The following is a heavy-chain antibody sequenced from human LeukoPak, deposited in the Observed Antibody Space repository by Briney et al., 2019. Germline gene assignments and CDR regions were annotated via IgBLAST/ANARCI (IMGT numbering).Heavy chain of an antibody. D-gene: IGHD5-18*01. Sequence: ASVKVSCKASGYTFTSYGISWVRQAPGQGLEWMGWISAYNGNTNYAQKLQGRVTMTTDTSTGTAYMELRSLRSDDTAVYYCARGLQLWSNDAFDIWGQGTMVTVSS. V-gene: IGHV1-18*04. CDR1: GYTFTSYG. CDR3: ARGLQLWSNDAFDI. J-gene: IGHJ3*02. CDR2: ISAYNGNT.